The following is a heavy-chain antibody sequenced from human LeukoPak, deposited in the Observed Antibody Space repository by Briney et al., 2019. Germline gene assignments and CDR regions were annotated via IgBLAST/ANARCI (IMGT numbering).Heavy chain of an antibody. CDR3: ARQGILTGYPYFDY. CDR1: GYSFASHW. D-gene: IGHD3-9*01. V-gene: IGHV5-51*01. CDR2: VYPGDSDT. J-gene: IGHJ4*02. Sequence: GESLKVSCKCSGYSFASHWVGWVRQMPGKGLEWMGVVYPGDSDTRYSPSFQGQVTISADKSISTAYLQWRSLKASDTAMYYCARQGILTGYPYFDYWGQGTLVTVSS.